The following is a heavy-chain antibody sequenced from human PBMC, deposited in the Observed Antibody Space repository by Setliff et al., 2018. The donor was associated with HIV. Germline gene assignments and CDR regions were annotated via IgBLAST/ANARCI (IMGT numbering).Heavy chain of an antibody. Sequence: SETLSLTCTVSGYFISSGYYWGWIRQPRGKGLEWIGNIYRSGSTYYNPSLKSRVTISVDKSKNQFSLKLSSVTAADTAVYYCGREGEGELPGYWGQGTLVTVSS. CDR1: GYFISSGYY. CDR2: IYRSGST. J-gene: IGHJ4*02. CDR3: GREGEGELPGY. V-gene: IGHV4-38-2*02. D-gene: IGHD1-7*01.